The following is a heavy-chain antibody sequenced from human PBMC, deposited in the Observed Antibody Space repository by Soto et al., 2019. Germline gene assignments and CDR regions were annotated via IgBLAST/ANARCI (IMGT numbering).Heavy chain of an antibody. CDR1: GFTFSRYC. Sequence: GGSLRLSCAASGFTFSRYCMSWVRQAPGKGLEWVATIKQDGSDKYYVDSVRGRFTISRDNAENSLNLQMNSLRAEDTAVYYCTRGGCNSESHHCFDYWGQGTLVTVSS. CDR3: TRGGCNSESHHCFDY. D-gene: IGHD1-26*01. V-gene: IGHV3-7*01. J-gene: IGHJ4*02. CDR2: IKQDGSDK.